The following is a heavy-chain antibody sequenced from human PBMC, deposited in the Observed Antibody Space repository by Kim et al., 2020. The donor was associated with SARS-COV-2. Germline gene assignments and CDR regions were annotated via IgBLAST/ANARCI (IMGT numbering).Heavy chain of an antibody. CDR2: ISSSGSTI. Sequence: GGSLRLSCAASGFTFSDYYMSWIRQAPGKGLEWVSYISSSGSTIYYADSVKGRFTISRDNAKNSLYLQMNSLRAEDTAVYYCARDYDFWSGYSLYNWFDPWGQGTLVTVSS. D-gene: IGHD3-3*01. CDR1: GFTFSDYY. V-gene: IGHV3-11*01. J-gene: IGHJ5*02. CDR3: ARDYDFWSGYSLYNWFDP.